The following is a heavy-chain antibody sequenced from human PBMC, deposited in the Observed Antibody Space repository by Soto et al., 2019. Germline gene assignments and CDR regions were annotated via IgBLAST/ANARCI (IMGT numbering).Heavy chain of an antibody. Sequence: QVQLVESGGGVVQPGRSLRLSCAASGFTFSSYGMHWVRQAPGKGLEWVAVIWYDGSNKYYADSVKGRFTISRDNSKNTLYLQTNSLRAEDTAVYYCARGGYCSGGSCYPLLYGMDVWGQGTTVTVSS. J-gene: IGHJ6*02. D-gene: IGHD2-15*01. CDR1: GFTFSSYG. CDR3: ARGGYCSGGSCYPLLYGMDV. CDR2: IWYDGSNK. V-gene: IGHV3-33*01.